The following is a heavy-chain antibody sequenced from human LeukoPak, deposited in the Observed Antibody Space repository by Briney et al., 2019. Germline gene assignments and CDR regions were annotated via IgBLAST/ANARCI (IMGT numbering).Heavy chain of an antibody. Sequence: GGSLRLSCAASGFTVSSSYMSWVRQAPGKGLEWVSVFCSGGSTYYADSVKGRFTISRDNSKNTLYLQMNSLRAEDTAVYYCARDRYCSGGSCYSYGMDVWGQGTTVTVSS. D-gene: IGHD2-15*01. J-gene: IGHJ6*02. CDR1: GFTVSSSY. CDR2: FCSGGST. V-gene: IGHV3-66*01. CDR3: ARDRYCSGGSCYSYGMDV.